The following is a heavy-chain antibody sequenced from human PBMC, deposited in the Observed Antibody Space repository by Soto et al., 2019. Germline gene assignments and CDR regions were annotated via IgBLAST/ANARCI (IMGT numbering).Heavy chain of an antibody. D-gene: IGHD1-7*01. V-gene: IGHV4-34*01. CDR1: DGYFSGYY. CDR3: ARGRGGNWNYVSIGYYYYYGMDV. Sequence: PSETQSLTYAVYDGYFSGYYWSWIRQTPGKGLEWIGEINHSGSTNYNPSLKSRVTISVDTSKNQFSLKLSSVTAADTAVYYCARGRGGNWNYVSIGYYYYYGMDVWGQGTTVTVSS. J-gene: IGHJ6*02. CDR2: INHSGST.